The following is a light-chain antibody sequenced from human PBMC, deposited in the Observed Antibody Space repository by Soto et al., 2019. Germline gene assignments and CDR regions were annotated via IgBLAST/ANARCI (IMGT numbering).Light chain of an antibody. V-gene: IGKV1-39*01. CDR2: AAS. Sequence: TITCRXSQSISNNLNWYQQKPGKAPKFLMYAASSLQSGVPSRFSGSGSGTDFTLTISSLQPEDFATYYCQQSYSTPLTFGGGTKVDIK. CDR1: QSISNN. CDR3: QQSYSTPLT. J-gene: IGKJ4*01.